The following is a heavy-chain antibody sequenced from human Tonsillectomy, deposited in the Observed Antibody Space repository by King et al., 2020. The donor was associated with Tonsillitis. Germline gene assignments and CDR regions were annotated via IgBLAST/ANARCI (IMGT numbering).Heavy chain of an antibody. CDR3: ARAHSYYYDSSGYGYFQH. Sequence: VQLVQSGAEVKKPVSSVKVSCKASGCTFSSYAISWVRQAPGHGLEWMGGIIPIFGTANYAQKFQGRVTITADESTSTAYMELSSLRSEDTAVYYCARAHSYYYDSSGYGYFQHWGQGTLVTVSS. CDR1: GCTFSSYA. CDR2: IIPIFGTA. J-gene: IGHJ1*01. V-gene: IGHV1-69*01. D-gene: IGHD3-22*01.